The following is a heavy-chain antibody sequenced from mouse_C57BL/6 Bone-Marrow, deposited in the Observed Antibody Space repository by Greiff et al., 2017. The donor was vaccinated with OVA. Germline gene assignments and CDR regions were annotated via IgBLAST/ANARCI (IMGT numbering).Heavy chain of an antibody. CDR1: GFTFSSYA. V-gene: IGHV5-4*01. D-gene: IGHD4-1*01. Sequence: EVKLQESGGGLVKPGGSLKLSCAASGFTFSSYAMSWVRQTPEKRLEWVATISDGGSYTYYPDNVKGRFTISRDNAKNNLYLQMSHLKSEDTAMYYCARDGVTGSFDYWGQGTTLTVSS. J-gene: IGHJ2*01. CDR3: ARDGVTGSFDY. CDR2: ISDGGSYT.